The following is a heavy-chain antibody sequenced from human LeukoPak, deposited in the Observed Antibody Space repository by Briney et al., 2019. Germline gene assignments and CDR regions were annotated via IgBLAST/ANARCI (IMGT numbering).Heavy chain of an antibody. D-gene: IGHD2-2*01. V-gene: IGHV3-33*01. CDR2: IWYDGSNK. CDR1: GFTFSGYG. J-gene: IGHJ3*02. Sequence: GGSLRLSCAASGFTFSGYGMHWVRQAPGKGLEWVSVIWYDGSNKYYADSVKGRFTISRDNSKNTLYLQMNSLRAEDTAVYYCARVRTPIGSGTLVEDDAFDIWGQGTMVTVSS. CDR3: ARVRTPIGSGTLVEDDAFDI.